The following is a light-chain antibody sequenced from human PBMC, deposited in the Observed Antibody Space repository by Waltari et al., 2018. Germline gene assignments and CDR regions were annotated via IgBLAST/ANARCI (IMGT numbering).Light chain of an antibody. CDR3: HQRSNWPIT. Sequence: EIVLTQSPATLSLSPGEIATLSCRASPSVSSYLFWYPQKPGQTPRLLFYGASNRAACIPARLSGSGSGTIFSLTSSSLESEDFAVYYGHQRSNWPITFGQGTRLEIK. V-gene: IGKV3-11*01. J-gene: IGKJ5*01. CDR1: PSVSSY. CDR2: GAS.